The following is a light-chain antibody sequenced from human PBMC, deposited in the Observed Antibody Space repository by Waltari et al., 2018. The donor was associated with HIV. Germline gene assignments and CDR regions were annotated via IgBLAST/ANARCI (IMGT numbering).Light chain of an antibody. J-gene: IGLJ1*01. CDR2: DNN. CDR3: GTWDNSLSAYV. CDR1: SSNIGNNY. Sequence: QSVLTQPPSVSAAPGQKVTISCSGSSSNIGNNYVSWYQQLPGTAPKLLVFDNNNRPSGIPDRFAGSKSGTSATLGISGLQTGDEADYYCGTWDNSLSAYVFATGTKVTVL. V-gene: IGLV1-51*01.